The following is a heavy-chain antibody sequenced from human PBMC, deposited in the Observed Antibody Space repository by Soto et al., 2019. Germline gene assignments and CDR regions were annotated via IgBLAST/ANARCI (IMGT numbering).Heavy chain of an antibody. V-gene: IGHV1-18*01. CDR1: GYTFTSYG. D-gene: IGHD6-19*01. CDR3: ARVRVRAIAVGYDAFDI. Sequence: QVQLVQSGAEVKKPGASVKVSCKASGYTFTSYGISWVRQAPGQGLEWMGWISAYNGNTNYAQKLQGRVTMTTDTATSTAYMELRSLRSDDTAVYYCARVRVRAIAVGYDAFDIWGQGTMVTVSS. CDR2: ISAYNGNT. J-gene: IGHJ3*02.